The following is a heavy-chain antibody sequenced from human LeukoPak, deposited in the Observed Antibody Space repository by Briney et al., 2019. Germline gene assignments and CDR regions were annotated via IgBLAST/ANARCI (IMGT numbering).Heavy chain of an antibody. J-gene: IGHJ4*02. V-gene: IGHV3-30-3*01. CDR3: ARDGLPYCTSTSCYHSDS. CDR1: GFTFSNYG. CDR2: ISNDGTNS. D-gene: IGHD2-2*01. Sequence: AGGSLRLSCGVSGFTFSNYGMHWVRQAPGKGLEWVAVISNDGTNSHYGDSVQGRFTFSRDNSNNTLFLQLNNLRPDDTAVYYCARDGLPYCTSTSCYHSDSWGQGTLVTVSS.